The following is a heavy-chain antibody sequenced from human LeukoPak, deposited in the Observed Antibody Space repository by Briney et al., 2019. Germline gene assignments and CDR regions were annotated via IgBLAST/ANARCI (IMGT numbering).Heavy chain of an antibody. CDR3: ATDRYGDFPPLDY. V-gene: IGHV3-33*08. CDR2: IWYDGSKK. Sequence: GGSLRLSCAASGFTFSGYGMHWVRQAPGKGLEWVAVIWYDGSKKYYAEPVKGRFNISRDNSKNTLYLQMNSLRAEDTAVYYCATDRYGDFPPLDYWGQGTLVTVSS. D-gene: IGHD4-17*01. CDR1: GFTFSGYG. J-gene: IGHJ4*02.